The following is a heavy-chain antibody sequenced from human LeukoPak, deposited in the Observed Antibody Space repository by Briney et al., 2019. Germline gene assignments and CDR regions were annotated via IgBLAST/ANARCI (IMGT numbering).Heavy chain of an antibody. J-gene: IGHJ4*02. V-gene: IGHV3-30-3*01. Sequence: GGSLRLSCAASGFTFSRYWMSWVRQAPGKGLEWVAVISYDGSNKYYADSVKGRFTISRDNSKNTLYLQMNSLRAEDTAVYYCARDLTRGIDYWGQGTLVTVSS. CDR2: ISYDGSNK. CDR3: ARDLTRGIDY. CDR1: GFTFSRYW.